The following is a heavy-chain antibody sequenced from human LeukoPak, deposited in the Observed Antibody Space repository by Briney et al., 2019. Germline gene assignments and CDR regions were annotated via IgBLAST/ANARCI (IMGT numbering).Heavy chain of an antibody. CDR2: ISRSGTTI. V-gene: IGHV3-11*01. Sequence: SGGSLRLSCTASGFTFSDYFMSWIRQAPGKGLEWISQISRSGTTIYYADSVRGRFTISRDNAKNSLYLQMSSLRAEDTAVYYCMRDRLPYCSSXXXMXNYYGVDVWGQGTTVT. CDR1: GFTFSDYF. CDR3: MRDRLPYCSSXXXMXNYYGVDV. J-gene: IGHJ6*02. D-gene: IGHD2-2*01.